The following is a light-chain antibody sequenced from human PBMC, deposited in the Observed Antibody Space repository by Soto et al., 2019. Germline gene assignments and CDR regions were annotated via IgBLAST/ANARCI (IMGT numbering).Light chain of an antibody. CDR2: LNSDGSH. J-gene: IGLJ2*01. CDR1: SGHSSYA. Sequence: QLVLTQSPSASASLGASVKLTCTLSSGHSSYAIAWHQQQPEKGPRYLMKLNSDGSHSKGDGIPDRFSGSSSGAERYLTIAGLHSEDEADYYCQTWGTGIVFGGGTKLTVL. V-gene: IGLV4-69*01. CDR3: QTWGTGIV.